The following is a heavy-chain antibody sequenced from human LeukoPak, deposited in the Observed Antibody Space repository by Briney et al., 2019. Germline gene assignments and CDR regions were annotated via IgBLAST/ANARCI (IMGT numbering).Heavy chain of an antibody. J-gene: IGHJ4*02. CDR3: ARDLGNTGWYTFDY. V-gene: IGHV6-1*01. D-gene: IGHD6-19*01. Sequence: SQTLSLTCAISGDSVSSKNGAWNWFRQSPSRGLEWLGRTYYRSKWYSDYAVSVQGRITITPDTSKNQMSLQLYSVTPEDAAVYYCARDLGNTGWYTFDYWGQGTLVTVSS. CDR2: TYYRSKWYS. CDR1: GDSVSSKNGA.